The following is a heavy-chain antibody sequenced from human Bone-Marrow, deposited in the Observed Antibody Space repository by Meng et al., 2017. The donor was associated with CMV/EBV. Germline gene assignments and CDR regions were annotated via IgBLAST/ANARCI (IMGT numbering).Heavy chain of an antibody. CDR3: VRDYCVNGICYDAFTL. CDR1: GFTFSDYS. V-gene: IGHV3-21*01. CDR2: ISTTSADK. Sequence: GGSLRLSCAASGFTFSDYSMNWVRQAPGKGLQWVASISTTSADKFYTGSLKGRFTISRDNAKNSLYLQMNSLRAEDTALYYCVRDYCVNGICYDAFTLWGQGTMVTVSS. D-gene: IGHD2-8*01. J-gene: IGHJ3*01.